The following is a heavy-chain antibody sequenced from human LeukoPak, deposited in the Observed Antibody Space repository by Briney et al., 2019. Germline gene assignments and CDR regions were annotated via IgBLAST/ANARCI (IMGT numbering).Heavy chain of an antibody. V-gene: IGHV4-30-2*01. CDR3: ARVNYGDYVSWYFDL. CDR2: IYHSGST. J-gene: IGHJ2*01. D-gene: IGHD4-17*01. Sequence: SQTLSLTCAVSGGSISSGGYSWSWIRQPPGKGLEWIGYIYHSGSTYYNPSLKSRVTISVDRSKNQFSLKLSSVTAADTAVYYCARVNYGDYVSWYFDLWGRGTLVTVSS. CDR1: GGSISSGGYS.